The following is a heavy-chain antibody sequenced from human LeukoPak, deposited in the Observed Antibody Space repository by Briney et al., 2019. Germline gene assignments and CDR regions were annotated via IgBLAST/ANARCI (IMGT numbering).Heavy chain of an antibody. CDR3: ARTDETAPAEDFQH. D-gene: IGHD2-21*02. J-gene: IGHJ1*01. V-gene: IGHV3-53*01. Sequence: GGSLRLSCAASGFSVSSNYMSWVRQAPGKGLEWVSVIYSGGSTYHADSVKGRFTISRDNSKNTLYLQMKSLRAEDTAVYYCARTDETAPAEDFQHWGQGTLVTVSS. CDR1: GFSVSSNY. CDR2: IYSGGST.